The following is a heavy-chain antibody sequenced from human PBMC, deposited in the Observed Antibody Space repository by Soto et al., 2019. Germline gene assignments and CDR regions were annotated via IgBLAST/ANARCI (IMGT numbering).Heavy chain of an antibody. Sequence: EVQLVESGGGFVESGGSLRLSCAASGFSFKDAWMTWFRQALGKGLEWVVRIKSSTDGGTADYGAAVKGRFTMSRDDSKETLYLHMDGLKREDTGVYYCTSFFKLRGRLFYYARPGTQVNVSS. D-gene: IGHD3-16*01. CDR3: TSFFKLRGRLFYY. CDR1: GFSFKDAW. V-gene: IGHV3-15*07. CDR2: IKSSTDGGTA. J-gene: IGHJ4*02.